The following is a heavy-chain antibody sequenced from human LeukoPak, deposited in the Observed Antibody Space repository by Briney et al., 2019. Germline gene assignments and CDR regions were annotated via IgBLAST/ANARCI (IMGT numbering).Heavy chain of an antibody. D-gene: IGHD6-6*01. V-gene: IGHV3-7*05. CDR1: GFTFSSYA. CDR3: ARDPYSSTWSYGMDV. J-gene: IGHJ6*02. CDR2: IKQDGSEE. Sequence: PGGSLRLSCAASGFTFSSYAMSWVRQAPGKGREWVANIKQDGSEEAYVDSVKGRFTISRDNAKNSLFLQMNTLRAEDTAVYYCARDPYSSTWSYGMDVWGQGTTVTVSS.